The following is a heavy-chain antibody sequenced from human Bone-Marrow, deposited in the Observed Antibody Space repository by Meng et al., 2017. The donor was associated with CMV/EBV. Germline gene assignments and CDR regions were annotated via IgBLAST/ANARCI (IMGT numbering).Heavy chain of an antibody. CDR2: INHSGST. CDR1: GGSFSGYY. D-gene: IGHD2-2*01. Sequence: GSLRLSCAVYGGSFSGYYWSWIRQPPGKGLEWIGEINHSGSTNYNPSLKSRVTISVDTSKNQFSLKLSSVTAADTAVYYCARQTGSIVVVPAAFFDYWGQGALVTVSS. J-gene: IGHJ4*02. CDR3: ARQTGSIVVVPAAFFDY. V-gene: IGHV4-34*01.